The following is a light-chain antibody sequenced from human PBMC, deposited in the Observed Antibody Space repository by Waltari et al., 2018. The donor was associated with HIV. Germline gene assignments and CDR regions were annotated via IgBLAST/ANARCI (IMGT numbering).Light chain of an antibody. CDR1: SSDVGSYNL. CDR3: CSYAGSSTTVL. CDR2: EGS. V-gene: IGLV2-23*01. Sequence: QSALTQPASVSGPPGQSITMSCTGTSSDVGSYNLVSWYQQNPGKAPKLIIYEGSKRPSGVSNRFSGSKSANTASLTISGLQAEDEADYYCCSYAGSSTTVLFGGGTKLTVL. J-gene: IGLJ2*01.